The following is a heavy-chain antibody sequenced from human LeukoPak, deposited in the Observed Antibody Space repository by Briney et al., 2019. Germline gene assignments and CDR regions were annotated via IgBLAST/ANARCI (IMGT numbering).Heavy chain of an antibody. CDR2: INPNSGGT. Sequence: GSVKVSCKASGYTLTGYYMHWVRQAPGQGLEWMGWINPNSGGTNYAQKFQGRVTMTRDTSISTAYMELSRLRSDDTAVYYCAMYYDFWTARGYYFDYWGQGTLVTVSS. V-gene: IGHV1-2*02. CDR3: AMYYDFWTARGYYFDY. J-gene: IGHJ4*02. CDR1: GYTLTGYY. D-gene: IGHD3-3*01.